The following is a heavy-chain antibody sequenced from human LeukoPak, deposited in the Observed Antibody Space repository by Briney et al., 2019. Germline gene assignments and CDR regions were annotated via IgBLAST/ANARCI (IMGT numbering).Heavy chain of an antibody. V-gene: IGHV4-59*11. CDR2: MDYRGST. CDR3: ARAGYAYYSAMDV. J-gene: IGHJ6*02. D-gene: IGHD5-18*01. Sequence: SETLSPTCTVSGVSISSHYWSWLPQPPGKALEWIGYMDYRGSTRYNPSLNSRVTISVDTSKTQCSLLLTSVTAEDTAVYYCARAGYAYYSAMDVWGQGTTVTVSS. CDR1: GVSISSHY.